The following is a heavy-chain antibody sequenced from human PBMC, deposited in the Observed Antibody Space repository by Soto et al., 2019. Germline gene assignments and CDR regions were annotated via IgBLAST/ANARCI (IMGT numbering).Heavy chain of an antibody. V-gene: IGHV4-61*03. CDR3: ARDALALFDS. Sequence: SETLSLTCSVSDGSVSSGNYYWTWVRQPPGKGLEWIGYISSTGSTLYNPSLKSRLTISFDTSMNHFSMKLTSMTAADTAVYYCARDALALFDSWGQGTLVTVSS. D-gene: IGHD5-12*01. J-gene: IGHJ4*02. CDR2: ISSTGST. CDR1: DGSVSSGNYY.